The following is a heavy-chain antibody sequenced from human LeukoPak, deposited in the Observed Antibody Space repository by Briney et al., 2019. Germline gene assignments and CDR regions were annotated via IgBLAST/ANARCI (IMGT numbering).Heavy chain of an antibody. Sequence: SETLSLTCTVSNGSISIYYWSWVRQPAGKGLEWIGRISDSGSTNYNPSLKSRVTMSLDTFKNQFSLKLSSVTAADTAVYYCAREITVTRPFDYWGPGTLVTVSS. J-gene: IGHJ4*02. V-gene: IGHV4-4*07. CDR2: ISDSGST. D-gene: IGHD4-17*01. CDR1: NGSISIYY. CDR3: AREITVTRPFDY.